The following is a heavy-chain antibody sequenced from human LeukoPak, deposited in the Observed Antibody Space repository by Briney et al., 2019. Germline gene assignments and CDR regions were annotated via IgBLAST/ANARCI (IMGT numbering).Heavy chain of an antibody. CDR1: GYTFNDYH. CDR3: ARGYSSSSLDY. CDR2: INPSGGGT. Sequence: ASVKVSCKASGYTFNDYHMHWVRQAPGQGLEWMGIINPSGGGTNYVQKFQGRVTMTRDTSTSTVYMELSSLRSEDTAVYYCARGYSSSSLDYWGQGTLVTVSS. V-gene: IGHV1-46*02. D-gene: IGHD6-6*01. J-gene: IGHJ4*02.